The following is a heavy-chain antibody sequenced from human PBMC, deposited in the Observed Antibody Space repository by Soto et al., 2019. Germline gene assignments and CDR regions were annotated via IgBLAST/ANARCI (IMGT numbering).Heavy chain of an antibody. D-gene: IGHD6-13*01. CDR2: ISWNSGSI. CDR1: GFTFDDYA. J-gene: IGHJ5*02. Sequence: PGGSLRLSCAASGFTFDDYAMHWVRQAPGKGLEWVSGISWNSGSIGYADSVKGRFTISRDNAKNSLYLQMNSLRAEDTALYYCAKDHSSSWYNPWFDPWGQGTLVTVSS. V-gene: IGHV3-9*01. CDR3: AKDHSSSWYNPWFDP.